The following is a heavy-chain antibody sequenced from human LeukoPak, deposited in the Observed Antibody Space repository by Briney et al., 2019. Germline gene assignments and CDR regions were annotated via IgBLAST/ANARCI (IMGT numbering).Heavy chain of an antibody. CDR3: TRVGDYSSGWYGVFDY. Sequence: GGSLRLSCTASGFTFGDYAMSWFRQAPGKGLEWVGFIRSKAYGGTTEYAASVKGRFTISRDDSKSIAYLQMNSLKTEDTAVYYCTRVGDYSSGWYGVFDYWGQGTLVTVSS. CDR1: GFTFGDYA. CDR2: IRSKAYGGTT. D-gene: IGHD6-19*01. J-gene: IGHJ4*02. V-gene: IGHV3-49*03.